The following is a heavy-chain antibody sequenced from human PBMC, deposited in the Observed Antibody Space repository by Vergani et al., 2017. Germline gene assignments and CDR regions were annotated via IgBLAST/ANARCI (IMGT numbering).Heavy chain of an antibody. J-gene: IGHJ6*02. D-gene: IGHD4-17*01. CDR2: ISWDGGST. CDR3: AKDNGEGGDQPYYYYGMDV. Sequence: EVQLVESGGVVVQPGGSLRLSCAASGFTFDDYAMHWVRQAPGKGLEWVSLISWDGGSTYYADSVKGRFTISRDNSKNSLYLQMNSLRAEDTALYYCAKDNGEGGDQPYYYYGMDVWGQGTTVTVSS. V-gene: IGHV3-43D*03. CDR1: GFTFDDYA.